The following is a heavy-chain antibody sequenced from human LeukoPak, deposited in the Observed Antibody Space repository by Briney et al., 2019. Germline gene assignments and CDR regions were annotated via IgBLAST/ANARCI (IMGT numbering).Heavy chain of an antibody. J-gene: IGHJ4*02. CDR3: ARDPPYIRLGELSSKGVFDY. D-gene: IGHD3-16*02. CDR2: ISAYNGNT. CDR1: GHTFTSYG. Sequence: ASVKVSCKASGHTFTSYGISWVRQAPGQGLEWMGWISAYNGNTNYAQKPQGRVTMTTDTSTSTAYMELRSLRSDDTAVYYCARDPPYIRLGELSSKGVFDYWGQGTLVTVSS. V-gene: IGHV1-18*01.